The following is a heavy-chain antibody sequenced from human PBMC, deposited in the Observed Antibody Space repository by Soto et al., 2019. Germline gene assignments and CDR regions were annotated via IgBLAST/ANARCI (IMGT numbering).Heavy chain of an antibody. CDR1: GDSISNSKW. CDR3: VRLNRDYYYYGMDV. J-gene: IGHJ6*02. V-gene: IGHV4-4*02. CDR2: IDHNGIT. Sequence: SETLSLTCAVSGDSISNSKWWTWVRQTPGKGLEWIGKIDHNGITNYNPSLESRVTILKDNSKNQLSLKLSSVTGADSAVYYCVRLNRDYYYYGMDVWGQGATVTAP.